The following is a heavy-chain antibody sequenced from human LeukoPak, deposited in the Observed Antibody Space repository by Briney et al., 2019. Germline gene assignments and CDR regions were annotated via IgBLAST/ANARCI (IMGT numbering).Heavy chain of an antibody. CDR3: ARLRCDGGCYPEDV. Sequence: SETLSLTCTVSGGSISGYFWSWIRQPAGKGLEWIGRIYTSDNTNYNPSLKSRLTMSVDTSKNQFSLILRSVTAADTAVYYCARLRCDGGCYPEDVWGKGTTVTVTS. CDR2: IYTSDNT. V-gene: IGHV4-4*07. CDR1: GGSISGYF. D-gene: IGHD2-21*01. J-gene: IGHJ6*04.